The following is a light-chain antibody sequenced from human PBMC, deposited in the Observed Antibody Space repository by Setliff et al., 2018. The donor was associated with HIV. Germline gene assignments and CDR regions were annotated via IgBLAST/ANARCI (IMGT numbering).Light chain of an antibody. CDR1: SSDIGSSNF. V-gene: IGLV2-14*03. Sequence: QSALTQPASVSGSPGQSITISCTGTSSDIGSSNFVSWYQQHPGRAPKLMIYDVTKRPSGVSDRFSGSKSGNTASLTIPGLQTEDEADYYCCSYTSSLTYVFGTGTRAPS. CDR3: CSYTSSLTYV. CDR2: DVT. J-gene: IGLJ1*01.